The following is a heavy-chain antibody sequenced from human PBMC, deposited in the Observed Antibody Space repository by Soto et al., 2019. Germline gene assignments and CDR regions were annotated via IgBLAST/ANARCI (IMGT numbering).Heavy chain of an antibody. V-gene: IGHV4-61*01. Sequence: SATLSLTCTVSGGSVSSGSYYWSWIRQPPGKGLEWIGYIYYSGSTNYNPSLKSRVTISVDTSKNQFSLKLSSVTAADTAVYYCARGASGWPPPGWFDPWGQGTLVTVSS. CDR1: GGSVSSGSYY. CDR2: IYYSGST. D-gene: IGHD6-19*01. J-gene: IGHJ5*02. CDR3: ARGASGWPPPGWFDP.